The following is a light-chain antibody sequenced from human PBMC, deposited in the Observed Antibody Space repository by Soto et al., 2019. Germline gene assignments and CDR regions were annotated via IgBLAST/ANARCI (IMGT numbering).Light chain of an antibody. Sequence: QSVLTQPASVSGTPGQSITIPCTGTSSDVGGHNSVSWYRQDPSKAPKPMIYDVSNRPSGVSDRFSDSKSGNTASLTISGLQIEDEADYYCSSFTSSVTSVFGTGTKVTV. CDR3: SSFTSSVTSV. CDR2: DVS. J-gene: IGLJ1*01. V-gene: IGLV2-14*01. CDR1: SSDVGGHNS.